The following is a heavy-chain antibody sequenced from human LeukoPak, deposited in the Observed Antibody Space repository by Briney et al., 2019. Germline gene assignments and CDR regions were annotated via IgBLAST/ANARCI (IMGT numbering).Heavy chain of an antibody. CDR2: INHSGST. Sequence: SETLSLTCTVSGYSISSGYYWGWTRQPPGKGLEWIENINHSGSTYYNPPLKSRITISVDTSKNQFSLKLSSVTAADTAVYYCARAYSSSWYLNWFDPWGQGTPVTVSS. V-gene: IGHV4-38-2*02. CDR1: GYSISSGYY. CDR3: ARAYSSSWYLNWFDP. J-gene: IGHJ5*02. D-gene: IGHD6-13*01.